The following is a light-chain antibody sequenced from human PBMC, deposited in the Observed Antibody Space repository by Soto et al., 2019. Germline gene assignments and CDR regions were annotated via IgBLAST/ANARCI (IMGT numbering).Light chain of an antibody. V-gene: IGLV2-14*01. CDR2: EVS. Sequence: QSALTQPASVSGSPGQSITISCTGTSSDVGGYNYVSWYQQHPGKAPKLMIYEVSNRPSGVSNRFSGSKSGNTASLTISGLQAEDEAYYYCSSSTSSSTSVFGTGTKLTVL. J-gene: IGLJ1*01. CDR1: SSDVGGYNY. CDR3: SSSTSSSTSV.